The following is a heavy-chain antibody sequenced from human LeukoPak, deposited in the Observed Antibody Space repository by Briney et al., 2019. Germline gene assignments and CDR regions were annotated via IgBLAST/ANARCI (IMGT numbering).Heavy chain of an antibody. CDR2: ISYDGSNK. CDR3: EKDSGSYYTYFDY. Sequence: GGSLRLSCAASGFTFSSYGMHWVRQAPGKGLEWVAVISYDGSNKYYADSVKGRFTISRDNSKNTLYLQMNSLRAEDTAVYYCEKDSGSYYTYFDYWGQGTLVTVSS. CDR1: GFTFSSYG. D-gene: IGHD3-10*01. V-gene: IGHV3-30*18. J-gene: IGHJ4*02.